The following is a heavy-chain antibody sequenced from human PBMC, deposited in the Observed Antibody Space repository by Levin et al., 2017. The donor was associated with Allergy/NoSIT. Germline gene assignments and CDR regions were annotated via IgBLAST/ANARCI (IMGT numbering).Heavy chain of an antibody. V-gene: IGHV3-74*01. CDR1: GFTFSSYW. CDR3: ARIRVGSSNWYLDL. D-gene: IGHD3-10*01. CDR2: INSDGSST. J-gene: IGHJ2*01. Sequence: SCAASGFTFSSYWLHWVRQAPGKGLVWVSRINSDGSSTNYVDSVKGRFAISRDNAKNTLYLQMNSLRAEDTAVYYCARIRVGSSNWYLDLWGRGTLVTVSS.